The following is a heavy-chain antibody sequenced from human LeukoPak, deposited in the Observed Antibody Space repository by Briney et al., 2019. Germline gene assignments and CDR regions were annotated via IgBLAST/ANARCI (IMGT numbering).Heavy chain of an antibody. CDR3: ARDLSTPFTNVYDY. J-gene: IGHJ4*02. V-gene: IGHV1-2*02. CDR2: IDPNSGGT. CDR1: GYTFTGYY. D-gene: IGHD3-10*02. Sequence: GASVKVSCKASGYTFTGYYIHWVRQAPGQGLEWMGWIDPNSGGTNYAQKFQGRVTTTRDTSISTAYMELSRLRPDDTAVYYCARDLSTPFTNVYDYWGQGTLVTVSS.